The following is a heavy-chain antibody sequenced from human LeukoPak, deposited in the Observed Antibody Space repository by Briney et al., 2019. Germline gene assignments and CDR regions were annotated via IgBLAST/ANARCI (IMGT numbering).Heavy chain of an antibody. Sequence: GGSLRLSCAASGFTFSSYSMNWVRQAPGKGLEWVSSISSSSSYICYADSVKGRFTISRDNAKNSLYLQMNSLRAEDTAVYYCARMVRGVSYYFDYWGQGTLVTVSS. CDR2: ISSSSSYI. CDR1: GFTFSSYS. D-gene: IGHD3-10*01. J-gene: IGHJ4*02. V-gene: IGHV3-21*01. CDR3: ARMVRGVSYYFDY.